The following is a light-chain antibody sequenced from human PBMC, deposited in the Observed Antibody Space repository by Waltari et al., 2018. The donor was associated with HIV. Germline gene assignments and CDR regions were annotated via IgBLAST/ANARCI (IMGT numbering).Light chain of an antibody. V-gene: IGLV1-40*01. CDR1: SSNIGAGYG. J-gene: IGLJ3*02. CDR2: GNS. CDR3: QSYDSSLSGSV. Sequence: QSVLTQPPSVSGAPGQRVTISCTGSSSNIGAGYGVHWYQQLPGTAPKLLIYGNSNRPSGVRDRFSGSKSGTSASLAITGLQAEDEADYYCQSYDSSLSGSVFGGGTRLTVL.